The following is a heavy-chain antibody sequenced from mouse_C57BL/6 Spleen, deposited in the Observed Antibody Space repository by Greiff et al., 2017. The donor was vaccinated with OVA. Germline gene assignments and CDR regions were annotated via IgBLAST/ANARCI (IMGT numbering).Heavy chain of an antibody. CDR1: GYSITSGYY. CDR3: ARDHYYGSSYAWFAY. CDR2: ISYDGSN. Sequence: EVKLVESGPGLVKPSQSLSLTCSVTGYSITSGYYWNWIRQFPGNKLEWMGYISYDGSNNYNPSLKNRISITRDTSKNQFFLKLNSVTTEDTATYYCARDHYYGSSYAWFAYWGQGTLVTVSA. D-gene: IGHD1-1*01. V-gene: IGHV3-6*01. J-gene: IGHJ3*01.